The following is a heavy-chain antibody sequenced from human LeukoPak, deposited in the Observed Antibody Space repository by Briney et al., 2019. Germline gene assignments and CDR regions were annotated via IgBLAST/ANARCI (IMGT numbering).Heavy chain of an antibody. Sequence: SETLSLTCTVSGGSTSSTTYYWGWIRQPPGKDLEWFGSIYYSGSTYYNPSLKSRVTISVDTSKNQFSLKLSSVTAADTAVYYCARDKSSSWYGGVYYFDYWGQGTLVTVSS. CDR3: ARDKSSSWYGGVYYFDY. V-gene: IGHV4-39*07. D-gene: IGHD6-13*01. CDR2: IYYSGST. CDR1: GGSTSSTTYY. J-gene: IGHJ4*02.